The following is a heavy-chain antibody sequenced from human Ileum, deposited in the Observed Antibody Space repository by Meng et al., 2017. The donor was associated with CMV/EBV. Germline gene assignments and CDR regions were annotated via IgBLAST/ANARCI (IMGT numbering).Heavy chain of an antibody. CDR1: GFSPITNGEG. CDR2: IYRGDDK. D-gene: IGHD1-26*01. Sequence: QITLKESGPTLVKPTQILTLTCTFSGFSPITNGEGVGWIRQPPGKALEWLALIYRGDDKRYSPSLNSRLSIAKDTSKNEVVLTMTNMGPVDTGTYYCAHFVGGYYPSRPNYWGQGTLVTVSS. CDR3: AHFVGGYYPSRPNY. V-gene: IGHV2-5*02. J-gene: IGHJ4*02.